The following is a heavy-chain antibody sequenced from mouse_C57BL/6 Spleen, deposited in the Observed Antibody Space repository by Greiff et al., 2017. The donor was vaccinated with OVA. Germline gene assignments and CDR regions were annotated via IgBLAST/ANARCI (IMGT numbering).Heavy chain of an antibody. Sequence: QVHVKQPGTELVKPGASVKLSCKASGYTFTSYWMHWVKQRPGQGLEWIGNINPSNGGTNYNEKFKSKATLTVDKSSSTASMQLSSLTSEDSAVYYCARGDYYGSSGDYWGKGTTLTVSS. CDR2: INPSNGGT. J-gene: IGHJ2*01. D-gene: IGHD1-1*01. V-gene: IGHV1-53*01. CDR1: GYTFTSYW. CDR3: ARGDYYGSSGDY.